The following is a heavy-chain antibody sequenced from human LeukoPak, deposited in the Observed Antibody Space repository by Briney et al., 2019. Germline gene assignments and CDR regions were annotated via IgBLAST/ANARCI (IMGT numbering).Heavy chain of an antibody. CDR2: INHSGST. CDR3: ARISQTSDDFWSGYFMFYFDY. CDR1: GGSFSGYY. J-gene: IGHJ4*02. V-gene: IGHV4-34*01. D-gene: IGHD3-3*01. Sequence: SETLSLTCAVYGGSFSGYYWSWIRQPPGKGLEWIGEINHSGSTNYNPSLKSRVTISVDTSKNQFSLKLSSVTAADTAVYYCARISQTSDDFWSGYFMFYFDYWGQGTLVTVSS.